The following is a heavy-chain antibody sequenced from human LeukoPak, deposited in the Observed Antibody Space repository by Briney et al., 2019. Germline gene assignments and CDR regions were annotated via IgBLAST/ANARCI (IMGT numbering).Heavy chain of an antibody. D-gene: IGHD5-12*01. J-gene: IGHJ3*02. CDR3: AKVHGIVATDAFDI. V-gene: IGHV3-23*01. CDR1: GFTFTSYW. CDR2: ISGSGGST. Sequence: GGSLRLSCAASGFTFTSYWMSWVRQAPGKGLEWVSAISGSGGSTYYADSVKGRFTISGDNSKNTLHLQMNSLRAEDTALYYCAKVHGIVATDAFDIWGQGTMVTVSS.